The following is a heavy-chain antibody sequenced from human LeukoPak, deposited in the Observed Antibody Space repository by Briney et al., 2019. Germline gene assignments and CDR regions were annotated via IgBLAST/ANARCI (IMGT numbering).Heavy chain of an antibody. CDR1: GYTFTNYG. J-gene: IGHJ4*02. CDR2: ISAYNGNT. Sequence: RASVKVSCKASGYTFTNYGISWVRQAPGQGLEWMGWISAYNGNTNYAQILQGRVTMTTDTSTSTAYMELRSLRSDDTAVYYCAGGTYHSDPRDGLYLKYFDYWGQGTLVTVSS. V-gene: IGHV1-18*01. D-gene: IGHD5-24*01. CDR3: AGGTYHSDPRDGLYLKYFDY.